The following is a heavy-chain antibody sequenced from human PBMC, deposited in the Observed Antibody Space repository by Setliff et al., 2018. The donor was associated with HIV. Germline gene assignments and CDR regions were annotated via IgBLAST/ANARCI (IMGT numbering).Heavy chain of an antibody. CDR3: ARGSYGSFDY. V-gene: IGHV3-23*01. D-gene: IGHD3-10*01. Sequence: GGSLRLSCAASGFTFSDYTMNWVRQAPGKGLEWVSEINTSGGNTYYADSVKGRFTISRDNSKNTLFLQMSSLRAEDTAIYYCARGSYGSFDYWGLGTLVTVSS. J-gene: IGHJ4*02. CDR2: INTSGGNT. CDR1: GFTFSDYT.